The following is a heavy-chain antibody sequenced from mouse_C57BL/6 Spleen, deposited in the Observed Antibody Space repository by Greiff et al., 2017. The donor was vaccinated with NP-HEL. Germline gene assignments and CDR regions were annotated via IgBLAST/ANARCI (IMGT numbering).Heavy chain of an antibody. CDR2: IDPEDGET. CDR3: ARITTVVATGGY. Sequence: VQLKQSGAELVKPGASVKLSCTASGFNIKDYYMPWVKQRTEQGLEWIGRIDPEDGETKYAPKFQGKATITADTSSNTAYLQLSSLTSEDTAVYYCARITTVVATGGYWGQGTTLTVSS. CDR1: GFNIKDYY. J-gene: IGHJ2*01. V-gene: IGHV14-2*01. D-gene: IGHD1-1*01.